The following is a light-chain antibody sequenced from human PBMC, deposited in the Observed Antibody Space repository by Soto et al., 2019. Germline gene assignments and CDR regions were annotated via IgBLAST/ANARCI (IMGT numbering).Light chain of an antibody. CDR2: EVT. V-gene: IGLV2-8*01. J-gene: IGLJ1*01. CDR3: KSYAGSNTYV. CDR1: SSDVGGYNF. Sequence: QSVLTQPPSASGSPGQSVTISCTGTSSDVGGYNFVSWYQQHPGKAPQLIIYEVTKRPSGVPDRFSGSKSGNTASLTVSGLQTEDEADYFCKSYAGSNTYVFGSGTKVTVL.